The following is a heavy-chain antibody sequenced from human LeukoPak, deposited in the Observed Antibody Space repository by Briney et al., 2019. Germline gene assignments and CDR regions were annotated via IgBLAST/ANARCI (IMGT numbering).Heavy chain of an antibody. D-gene: IGHD1-26*01. CDR2: IGIWNSPI. CDR1: GFTFTRHS. V-gene: IGHV3-48*01. Sequence: GGSLRLSCAASGFTFTRHSMNWVRQAPGKGLEWVSFIGIWNSPIHYADSVRGRFTISRDNAKNSIYLQMDSLRVEDTAVYYCARDRGNSIVGADFDSWGQGTLVTVPS. CDR3: ARDRGNSIVGADFDS. J-gene: IGHJ4*02.